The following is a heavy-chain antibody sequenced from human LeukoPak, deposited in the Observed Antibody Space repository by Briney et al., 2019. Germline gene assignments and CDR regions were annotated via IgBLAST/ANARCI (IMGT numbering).Heavy chain of an antibody. CDR3: ARSLPYYYDSSGSNWDY. Sequence: SETLSLTCTVSGGSISSSTYYWGWIRQPPGKGLEWIGNIYYSGSTYYNPSLKSRVTISVDTSQNQFSLKLSSVTAADTAVYYCARSLPYYYDSSGSNWDYWGQGTLVTVSS. CDR1: GGSISSSTYY. D-gene: IGHD3-22*01. CDR2: IYYSGST. V-gene: IGHV4-39*01. J-gene: IGHJ4*02.